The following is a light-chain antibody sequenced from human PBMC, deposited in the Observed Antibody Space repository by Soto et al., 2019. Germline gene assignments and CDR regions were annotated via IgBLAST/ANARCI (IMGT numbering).Light chain of an antibody. CDR1: QTVRYNY. Sequence: EIVLTQSPGTLSFSPGERATLSCRASQTVRYNYVAWYQQKPGQAPRLLIYGSSNRASDIPDRFSGSGSGTDFTLTIGRLEPEDSAVYYCQQYGGSPPYTFGQGTKLEIK. CDR3: QQYGGSPPYT. V-gene: IGKV3-20*01. J-gene: IGKJ2*01. CDR2: GSS.